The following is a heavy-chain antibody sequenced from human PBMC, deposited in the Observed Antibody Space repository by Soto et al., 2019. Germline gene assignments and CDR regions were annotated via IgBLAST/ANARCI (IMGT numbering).Heavy chain of an antibody. CDR3: EREQGRGNSVYDFDY. J-gene: IGHJ4*02. Sequence: GGSLRLSCAASGFTFNNYWMHWVRQAPGKGLVWVSRVNTDGSSTTYADSVKGRFTISRDNAKSTLYLQMNSLRADDTAVYFCEREQGRGNSVYDFDYWGPGTPAPVYS. CDR2: VNTDGSST. CDR1: GFTFNNYW. D-gene: IGHD5-12*01. V-gene: IGHV3-74*01.